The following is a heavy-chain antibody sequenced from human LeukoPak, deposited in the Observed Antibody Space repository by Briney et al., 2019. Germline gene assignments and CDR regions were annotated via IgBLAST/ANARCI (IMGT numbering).Heavy chain of an antibody. V-gene: IGHV3-30*03. J-gene: IGHJ3*02. D-gene: IGHD4-17*01. CDR1: GFTFSSYG. CDR2: ISYDGSNK. CDR3: ARAGDYGDYMAAFDI. Sequence: TGGSLRLSCAASGFTFSSYGMHWVRQAPGKGLEWVAVISYDGSNKYYADSVKGRFTISRDNSKNTLYLQMNSLRAEDTAVYYCARAGDYGDYMAAFDIWGQGTMVTVSS.